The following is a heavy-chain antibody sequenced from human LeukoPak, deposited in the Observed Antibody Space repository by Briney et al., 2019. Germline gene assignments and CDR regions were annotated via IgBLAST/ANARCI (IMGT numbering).Heavy chain of an antibody. CDR1: RHSFHSQW. D-gene: IGHD3-22*01. CDR2: IYPDDSDT. V-gene: IGHV5-51*01. Sequence: GESLKISCKGPRHSFHSQWIGWVRQMPGKGLEWMGIIYPDDSDTRYSPSLQGQVTISADKSISTAYLQWNSLEASDSAMYYCARLSYYYDSSGYYSAWGQGTLVTVSS. CDR3: ARLSYYYDSSGYYSA. J-gene: IGHJ5*02.